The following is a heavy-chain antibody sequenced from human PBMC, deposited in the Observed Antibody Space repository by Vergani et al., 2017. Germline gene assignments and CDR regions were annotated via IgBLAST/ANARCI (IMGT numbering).Heavy chain of an antibody. Sequence: EVQMLESGGGLVQPGGSLRLSCAASGFTFSSYAMSWVRQAPGKGLEWVAAIRCSGRSKYYADSVKGRFTISRDNSKNTLYLQMNSLRAEETAVYYCAKEVDIVVVPAAIEMGYWGQGTLVTVSS. CDR2: IRCSGRSK. D-gene: IGHD2-2*03. CDR1: GFTFSSYA. J-gene: IGHJ4*02. V-gene: IGHV3-23*01. CDR3: AKEVDIVVVPAAIEMGY.